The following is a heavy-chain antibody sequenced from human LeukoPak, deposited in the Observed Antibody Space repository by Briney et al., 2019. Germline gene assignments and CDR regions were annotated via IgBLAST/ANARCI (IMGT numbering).Heavy chain of an antibody. Sequence: ASVKVSCKASGYTFTSYYMYWVRQAPGQGLEWMGIINPSGGSTSYAQKFQGRVTMTRDASTSTVYMELSSLRSEDTAVYYCARDTDYGDYRRNAFDIWGQGTMVTVSS. J-gene: IGHJ3*02. CDR3: ARDTDYGDYRRNAFDI. V-gene: IGHV1-46*03. D-gene: IGHD4-17*01. CDR1: GYTFTSYY. CDR2: INPSGGST.